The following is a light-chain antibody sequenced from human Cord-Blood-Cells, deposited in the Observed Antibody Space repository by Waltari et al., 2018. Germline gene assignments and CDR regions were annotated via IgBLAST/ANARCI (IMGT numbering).Light chain of an antibody. Sequence: DIVMTQSPLSLPVTPGALASSSCRSSQSLLHSNGYNYLDWYLQKPGQSPQLLIYLGSNRASGVPDRFSGSGSGTDFTLKISRVEAEDVGVYYCMQALQTPPTFGGGTKVEIK. CDR1: QSLLHSNGYNY. CDR2: LGS. V-gene: IGKV2-28*01. J-gene: IGKJ4*01. CDR3: MQALQTPPT.